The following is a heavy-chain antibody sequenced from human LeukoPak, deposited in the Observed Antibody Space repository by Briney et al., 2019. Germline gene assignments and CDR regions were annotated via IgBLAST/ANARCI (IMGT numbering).Heavy chain of an antibody. CDR3: PRIPLGYSGAYYFDY. D-gene: IGHD5-12*01. CDR2: ISSSGSV. CDR1: RGSISGSIRSYY. Sequence: SETLSLTCTVSRGSISGSIRSYYWSWLRQPPGKGLEWIGYISSSGSVNDNPSLMSRVTIPVDTSKNQFFLNLSSVSAADTPVYYCPRIPLGYSGAYYFDYWGQGTLVTVSP. V-gene: IGHV4-4*09. J-gene: IGHJ4*02.